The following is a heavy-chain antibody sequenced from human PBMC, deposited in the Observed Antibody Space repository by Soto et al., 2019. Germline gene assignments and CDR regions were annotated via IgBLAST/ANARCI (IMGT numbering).Heavy chain of an antibody. Sequence: QVQLVESGGGVVQPGRSLRLSCAASGFTFSSYAMHWVRQAPGKGLEWVAGISDDGSNKYYADSVKGRFTISRDNSKNTLYLQMNSLRAEDTAVYYCAREDVLRFFNYFDYWGQGTMVTVSS. CDR2: ISDDGSNK. V-gene: IGHV3-30-3*01. J-gene: IGHJ4*02. CDR1: GFTFSSYA. CDR3: AREDVLRFFNYFDY. D-gene: IGHD3-3*01.